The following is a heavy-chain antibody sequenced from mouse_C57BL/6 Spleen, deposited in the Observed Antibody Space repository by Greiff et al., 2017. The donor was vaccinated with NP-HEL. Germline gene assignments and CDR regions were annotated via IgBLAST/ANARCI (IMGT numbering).Heavy chain of an antibody. Sequence: QVQLQQPGAELVKPGASVKLSCKASGYTFTSYWMQWVKQRPGQGLEWIGEIDPSDSYTNYNQKFKGKATLTVDTSSSTAYMQLSSLTSEDPAVYDWEKKGIDYYGSSYLDYAMDYWGQGTSVTVSS. D-gene: IGHD1-1*01. CDR3: EKKGIDYYGSSYLDYAMDY. CDR1: GYTFTSYW. J-gene: IGHJ4*01. V-gene: IGHV1-50*01. CDR2: IDPSDSYT.